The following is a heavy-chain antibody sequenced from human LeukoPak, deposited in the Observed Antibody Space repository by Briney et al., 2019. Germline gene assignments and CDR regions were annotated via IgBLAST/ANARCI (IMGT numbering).Heavy chain of an antibody. D-gene: IGHD6-19*01. CDR1: GFTFSNYA. J-gene: IGHJ4*02. Sequence: GGSLRLSCAASGFTFSNYAMNWVRQAPGKGLEWVSAISDSGAATFNADSVKGRFTISRDNSKNTLYLQMNSLRAEDTAVYYCAKDLSSGWYPYYFDFWGRGTLVTVSS. CDR3: AKDLSSGWYPYYFDF. V-gene: IGHV3-23*01. CDR2: ISDSGAAT.